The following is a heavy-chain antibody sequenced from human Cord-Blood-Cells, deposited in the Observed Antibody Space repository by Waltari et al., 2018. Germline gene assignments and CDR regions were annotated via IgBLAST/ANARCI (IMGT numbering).Heavy chain of an antibody. D-gene: IGHD1-26*01. CDR1: GFTFSSYG. CDR3: ARGGSGSYWYFDL. V-gene: IGHV3-33*01. CDR2: IWYDGSNK. J-gene: IGHJ2*01. Sequence: QVKLVESGGGVVQPGRSLRLSCAASGFTFSSYGRHWVRQAPGKGLEWVAVIWYDGSNKYYADSVKGRFTISRDNSKNTLYLQMNSLRAEDTAVYYCARGGSGSYWYFDLWGRGTLVTVSS.